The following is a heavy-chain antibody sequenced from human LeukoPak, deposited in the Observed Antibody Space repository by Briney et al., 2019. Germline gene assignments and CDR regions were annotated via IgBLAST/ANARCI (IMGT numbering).Heavy chain of an antibody. D-gene: IGHD3-3*01. CDR1: GFIFSSHA. CDR3: AKTSLSDSSGHYYYMAV. Sequence: GGSLRLSCEASGFIFSSHAMNWVRQAPGKGLEWVSVISGSGGITYYADSVKGRFTISRDNSRNTVSLQLSNLRTEDTALYYCAKTSLSDSSGHYYYMAVWGKGTTVTVSS. CDR2: ISGSGGIT. J-gene: IGHJ6*03. V-gene: IGHV3-23*01.